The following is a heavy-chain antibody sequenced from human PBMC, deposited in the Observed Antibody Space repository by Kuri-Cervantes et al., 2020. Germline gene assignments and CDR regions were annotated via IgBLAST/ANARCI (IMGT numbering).Heavy chain of an antibody. CDR3: ARDGGWLQSQYYFDY. D-gene: IGHD5-24*01. CDR1: GFTFSSYA. CDR2: ISYDGSNK. J-gene: IGHJ4*02. Sequence: GESLKISCAASGFTFSSYAMHWVRQAPGKGLEWVAVISYDGSNKYCADSVKGRFTISRDNSKNTLYLQMNSLRAEDTAVYYCARDGGWLQSQYYFDYWGQGTLVTVSS. V-gene: IGHV3-30-3*01.